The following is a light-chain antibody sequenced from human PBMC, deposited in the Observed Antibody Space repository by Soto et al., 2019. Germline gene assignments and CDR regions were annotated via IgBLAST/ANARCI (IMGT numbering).Light chain of an antibody. CDR3: AAWDDRLNGVI. Sequence: QSVLTQPPSASGTPGQRVTISCSGSGSNIGSNVVNWFQQLPGAAPKVIIFTNDQRPSGVPDRFSGSKSGTSASLAISGLQSEDEADYYCAAWDDRLNGVIFGGGTKVTVL. J-gene: IGLJ2*01. V-gene: IGLV1-44*01. CDR1: GSNIGSNV. CDR2: TND.